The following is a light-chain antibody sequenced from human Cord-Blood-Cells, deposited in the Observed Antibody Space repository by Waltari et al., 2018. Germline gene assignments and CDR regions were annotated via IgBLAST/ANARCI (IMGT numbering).Light chain of an antibody. V-gene: IGKV3-20*01. Sequence: ETVLTQSPGTLSLSPGERATLSCRASQSVTSSYLSWYQQKPGQAPWLLIYGASSRATGIPDRVSGSGSGTDFTLTISRLEPEDCAVYYCQQYGSSSWTFGQGTKVEIK. CDR1: QSVTSSY. CDR3: QQYGSSSWT. CDR2: GAS. J-gene: IGKJ1*01.